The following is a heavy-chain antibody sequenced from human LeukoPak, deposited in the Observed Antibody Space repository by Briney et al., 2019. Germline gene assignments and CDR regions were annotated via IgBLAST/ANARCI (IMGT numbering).Heavy chain of an antibody. D-gene: IGHD6-19*01. CDR1: GLSVSSNF. Sequence: GGSLRLSCAATGLSVSSNFMSWVRQAPGKGLEWVSVIYSGGSTYYADSVKGRFTISRDNSKNTLYLQMNSLRAEDTAVYYCARVSGYSSGWYSHWGQGTLVTVSS. CDR3: ARVSGYSSGWYSH. J-gene: IGHJ4*02. CDR2: IYSGGST. V-gene: IGHV3-53*01.